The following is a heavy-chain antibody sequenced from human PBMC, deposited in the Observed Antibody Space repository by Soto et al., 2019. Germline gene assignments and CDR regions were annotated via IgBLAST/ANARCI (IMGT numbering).Heavy chain of an antibody. CDR2: IYYSGST. CDR3: ASVDIVATVGAFDI. Sequence: SETLSLTCTVSGGSISSYYWSWIRQPPGKGLEWIGYIYYSGSTNYNPSLKSRVTISVDTSKNQFSLKLSSVTAADTAVYYCASVDIVATVGAFDIWGQGTMVTV. V-gene: IGHV4-59*01. J-gene: IGHJ3*02. D-gene: IGHD5-12*01. CDR1: GGSISSYY.